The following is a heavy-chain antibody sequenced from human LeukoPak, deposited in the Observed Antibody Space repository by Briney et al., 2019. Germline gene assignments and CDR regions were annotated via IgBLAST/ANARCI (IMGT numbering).Heavy chain of an antibody. CDR1: GYTFTSYG. CDR3: ARVRSGYCSGGSCYSRVFDY. Sequence: ASVKVSCKASGYTFTSYGISWVRQAPGQGLEWMGWISAYNGNTNYAQKLQGRVTMTTDTSTSTAYMELRSLRSDDTAVYYCARVRSGYCSGGSCYSRVFDYWGQGTLVTVPS. CDR2: ISAYNGNT. D-gene: IGHD2-15*01. V-gene: IGHV1-18*01. J-gene: IGHJ4*02.